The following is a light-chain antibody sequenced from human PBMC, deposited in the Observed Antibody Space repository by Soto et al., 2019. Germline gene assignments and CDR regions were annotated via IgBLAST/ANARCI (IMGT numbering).Light chain of an antibody. V-gene: IGKV1-5*03. Sequence: DIQMTQFPSTVSASVGDRVTITCRASQSINSWLAWYQQKPGKAPKLLIFKASSLESGVPSRYSGSGSGTEFTLTISSLQPDDFATYYCQQYKSYPITFGQGTRLEIK. CDR1: QSINSW. CDR3: QQYKSYPIT. J-gene: IGKJ5*01. CDR2: KAS.